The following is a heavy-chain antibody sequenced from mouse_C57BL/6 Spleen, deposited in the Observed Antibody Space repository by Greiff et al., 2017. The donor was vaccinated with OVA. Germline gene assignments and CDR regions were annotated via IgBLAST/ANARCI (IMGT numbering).Heavy chain of an antibody. CDR2: IYPSDSET. J-gene: IGHJ4*01. V-gene: IGHV1-61*01. CDR1: GYTFTSYW. CDR3: ARKGPYSNYVRYYAMDY. D-gene: IGHD2-5*01. Sequence: VQLQQSGAELVRPGSSVKLSCKASGYTFTSYWMDWVKQRPGQGLEWIGNIYPSDSETHYNQKFKDKATLTVDKSSSTAYMQLSSLTSEDSAVYYCARKGPYSNYVRYYAMDYWGQGTSVTVSS.